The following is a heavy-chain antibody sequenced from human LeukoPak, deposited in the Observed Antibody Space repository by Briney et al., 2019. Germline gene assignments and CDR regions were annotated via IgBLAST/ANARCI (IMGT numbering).Heavy chain of an antibody. CDR1: GFTFSTYG. D-gene: IGHD6-19*01. CDR2: ISTTGGST. V-gene: IGHV3-23*01. CDR3: AKNKQWLFDY. Sequence: GGSLRLSCAASGFTFSTYGMSWVRQAPGKGLEWVSSISTTGGSTQYADSVKGRFTISRDNSKNTLYLQMDSLRAEDTAVYYCAKNKQWLFDYWGQGSLVTVSS. J-gene: IGHJ4*02.